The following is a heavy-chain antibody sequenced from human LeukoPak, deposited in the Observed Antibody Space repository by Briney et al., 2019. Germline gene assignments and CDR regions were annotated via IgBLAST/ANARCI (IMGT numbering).Heavy chain of an antibody. D-gene: IGHD5-12*01. V-gene: IGHV4-39*01. Sequence: SETLSLTCTVSSGSISSSSYYWGWIRQPPGKGLEWIGSMYYGGSTYYNPSLKSQVTISVDTSKNQVSLKLNSVTAADTAVYYCARQYSGLNWFDPWGQGILVTVSS. CDR3: ARQYSGLNWFDP. CDR1: SGSISSSSYY. CDR2: MYYGGST. J-gene: IGHJ5*02.